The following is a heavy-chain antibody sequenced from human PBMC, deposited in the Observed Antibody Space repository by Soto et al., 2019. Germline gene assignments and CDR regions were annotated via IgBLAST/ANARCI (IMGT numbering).Heavy chain of an antibody. CDR2: IFYSGST. CDR1: GGSISSSSYY. D-gene: IGHD2-15*01. Sequence: PSETLSLTCTVSGGSISSSSYYWGWIRQPPGKGLEWIGSIFYSGSTYYNPSLKSRVTISVDTSKNQFSLKLSSVTAADTAVYYFARHLTYCSAGSCYSDFPFYGLDVWGQGPSVTVS. V-gene: IGHV4-39*01. CDR3: ARHLTYCSAGSCYSDFPFYGLDV. J-gene: IGHJ6*02.